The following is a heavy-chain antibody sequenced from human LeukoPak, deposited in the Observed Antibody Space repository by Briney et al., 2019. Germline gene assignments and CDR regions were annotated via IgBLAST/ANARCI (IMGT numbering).Heavy chain of an antibody. CDR1: GLTVGSNY. V-gene: IGHV3-53*01. J-gene: IGHJ4*02. D-gene: IGHD1-26*01. CDR3: ARGRGSASQHFDY. Sequence: GGSLRLSCAASGLTVGSNYMSWVRQAPGKGLEWVSVIYSGGSTYYADSVKGRFTISRDNSKNTLYLQMNSLRAEDTAVYYCARGRGSASQHFDYWGQGTLVTVSS. CDR2: IYSGGST.